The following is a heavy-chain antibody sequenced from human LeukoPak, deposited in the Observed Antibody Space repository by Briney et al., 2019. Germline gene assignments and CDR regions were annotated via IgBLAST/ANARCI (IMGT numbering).Heavy chain of an antibody. CDR2: ITARSGA. V-gene: IGHV3-23*01. D-gene: IGHD6-19*01. CDR1: GFIFSSHA. CDR3: ATTRPYGTTWAGAFED. J-gene: IGHJ4*02. Sequence: GGSLRLSCAASGFIFSSHAMSWVRQAPGKGLEWVSTITARSGADYTDSVKGRFVISRGNSKNTLFLQMSSLRAEDTAVYYCATTRPYGTTWAGAFEDWGQGIPVTVSS.